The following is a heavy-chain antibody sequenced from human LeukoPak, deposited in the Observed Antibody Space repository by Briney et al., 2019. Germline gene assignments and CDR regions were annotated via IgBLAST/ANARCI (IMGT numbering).Heavy chain of an antibody. Sequence: GGSLRLSCAASGFTFSSYGMHWVRQAPGKGLEWVAFIRYDGSNKYYADSVKGRFTISRDNSKNTLYLQMNSLRAEDTAVYYCAKDSLGLLLGIRSYYFDYWGQGTLVTVSS. D-gene: IGHD2-15*01. CDR3: AKDSLGLLLGIRSYYFDY. J-gene: IGHJ4*02. V-gene: IGHV3-30*02. CDR1: GFTFSSYG. CDR2: IRYDGSNK.